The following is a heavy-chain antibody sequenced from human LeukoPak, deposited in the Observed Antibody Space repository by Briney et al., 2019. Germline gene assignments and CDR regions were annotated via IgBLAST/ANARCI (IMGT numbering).Heavy chain of an antibody. J-gene: IGHJ3*02. CDR2: IYHSGST. CDR1: GYSISSDYY. D-gene: IGHD4-23*01. CDR3: ARGVRGYGGAFDI. V-gene: IGHV4-38-2*02. Sequence: PSETLSLTCTVSGYSISSDYYWGWIRQPPGKGLEWIGSIYHSGSTYYNPSLKSRVTISVDTSKNQFSLKLSSVTAADTAVYYCARGVRGYGGAFDIWGQGTMVTVSS.